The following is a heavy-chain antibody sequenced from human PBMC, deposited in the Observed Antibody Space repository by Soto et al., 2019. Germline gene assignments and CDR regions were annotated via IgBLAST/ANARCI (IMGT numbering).Heavy chain of an antibody. J-gene: IGHJ6*02. V-gene: IGHV1-58*01. CDR1: GFTFTSSA. D-gene: IGHD1-26*01. CDR3: AATSGSYFPYYYGMDV. CDR2: IVVGSGNT. Sequence: SVKVSCKASGFTFTSSAVQWVRQARGQRLEWIGWIVVGSGNTNYAQKFQERVTITRDMSTSTAYMELSSLRSEDTAVYYCAATSGSYFPYYYGMDVWGQGTTVTVSS.